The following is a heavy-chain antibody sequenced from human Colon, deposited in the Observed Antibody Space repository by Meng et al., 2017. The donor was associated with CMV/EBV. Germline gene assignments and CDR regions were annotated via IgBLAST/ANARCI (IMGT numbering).Heavy chain of an antibody. CDR1: GFTFNSYT. CDR2: FSSSSNYI. CDR3: ATLQLDRRLNYGVDV. V-gene: IGHV3-21*01. J-gene: IGHJ6*02. D-gene: IGHD1-1*01. Sequence: ESLKTPRAASGFTFNSYTMNWVRQAPGKGLGWGASFSSSSNYIYYADSVKGRFTISRDNAKNSQSLEMSSLRAEDTAVYYCATLQLDRRLNYGVDVWGQGTTVTVSS.